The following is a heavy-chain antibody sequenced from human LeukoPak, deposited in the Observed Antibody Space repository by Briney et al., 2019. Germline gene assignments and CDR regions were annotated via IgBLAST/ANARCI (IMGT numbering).Heavy chain of an antibody. Sequence: GGSLRLSCVVSGFTLSIYAKSWVRHSPGKGVEWVSLIIHSGYKTYYADFGKGRFTISRDNSKNTLYLQISSMRAEDTAIYYCAKAPMEDSWYLHFDYWGQGTLVTVSS. CDR3: AKAPMEDSWYLHFDY. V-gene: IGHV3-23*01. J-gene: IGHJ4*02. D-gene: IGHD6-13*01. CDR1: GFTLSIYA. CDR2: IIHSGYKT.